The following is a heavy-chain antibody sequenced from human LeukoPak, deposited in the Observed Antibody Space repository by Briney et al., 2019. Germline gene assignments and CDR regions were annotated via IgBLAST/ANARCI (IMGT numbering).Heavy chain of an antibody. CDR2: IKQDGSEK. CDR3: GRVSESLVNGGVSWSFDN. CDR1: GFTFSSYW. D-gene: IGHD2-15*01. V-gene: IGHV3-7*03. Sequence: PVGSLRLSCAASGFTFSSYWMSWVRQAPGKGLEWVANIKQDGSEKYYVDSVKGRFTISRDNAKNSLYLQMNSLRAEDTAVYYCGRVSESLVNGGVSWSFDNWGQGTLVTVSS. J-gene: IGHJ4*02.